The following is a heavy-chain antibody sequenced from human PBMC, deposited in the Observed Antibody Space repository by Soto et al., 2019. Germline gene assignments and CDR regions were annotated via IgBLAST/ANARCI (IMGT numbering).Heavy chain of an antibody. Sequence: QITLKESGPTLVKPTQTLTLTCTFSGFSLSTSGVGVGWIRQPPGKALEWLAVIYWDDDKRSSSSLKSRLTIPNATSKNQVVLTMTNMDPVDTATYYCAHHPYYGLAPYSFDYWGQGILVTVSS. D-gene: IGHD3-10*01. CDR1: GFSLSTSGVG. J-gene: IGHJ4*02. CDR3: AHHPYYGLAPYSFDY. CDR2: IYWDDDK. V-gene: IGHV2-5*02.